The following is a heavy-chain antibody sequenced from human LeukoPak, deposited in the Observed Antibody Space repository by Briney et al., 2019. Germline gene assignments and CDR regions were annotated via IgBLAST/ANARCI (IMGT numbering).Heavy chain of an antibody. CDR2: IYYSGST. Sequence: SETLSLTCTVSGGSISSSSYYWGWIRQPPGKGLEWIGSIYYSGSTYYNPSLKGRGTMSVDTSNNQFSLKLTSATATDTAVYYCVRLFYYDSRGPPSWGQGTLVTVSS. V-gene: IGHV4-39*01. J-gene: IGHJ5*02. D-gene: IGHD3-22*01. CDR1: GGSISSSSYY. CDR3: VRLFYYDSRGPPS.